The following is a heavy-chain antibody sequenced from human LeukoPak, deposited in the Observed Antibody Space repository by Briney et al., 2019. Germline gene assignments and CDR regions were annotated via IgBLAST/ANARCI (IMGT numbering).Heavy chain of an antibody. V-gene: IGHV1-8*01. CDR2: MNPNRGNT. Sequence: ASVKVSCKASGYTFTSYDINWVRQATGQGLEWMGWMNPNRGNTGYAQKFQGRVTMTRNTSISTAYMELSSLRSEDTAVYYCAEGRLWFGETTYYYYYMDVWGKGTTSPSP. CDR3: AEGRLWFGETTYYYYYMDV. D-gene: IGHD3-10*01. CDR1: GYTFTSYD. J-gene: IGHJ6*03.